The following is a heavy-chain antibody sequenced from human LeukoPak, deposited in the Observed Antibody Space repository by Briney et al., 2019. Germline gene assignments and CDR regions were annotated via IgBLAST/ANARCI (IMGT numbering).Heavy chain of an antibody. CDR3: ARERASSISCLSY. J-gene: IGHJ4*02. D-gene: IGHD2-2*01. CDR2: INPNTGGT. CDR1: GYTFTGYY. Sequence: ASVKVSCKASGYTFTGYYMHWVRQAPGQGLEWMGWINPNTGGTNYAQKFQGRVAMTRDTSISTAYMELSRLRSDDTAMSYCARERASSISCLSYWGQGTLVTVSS. V-gene: IGHV1-2*02.